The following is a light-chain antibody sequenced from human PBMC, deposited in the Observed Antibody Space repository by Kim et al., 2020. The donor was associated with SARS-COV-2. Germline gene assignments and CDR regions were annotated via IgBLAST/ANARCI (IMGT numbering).Light chain of an antibody. CDR1: QSVSTK. J-gene: IGKJ1*01. V-gene: IGKV3-15*01. CDR3: QQNNNWPRT. CDR2: GAS. Sequence: ETVMTQSPATQSVSPGERATLSCRASQSVSTKVAWYQQRPGQAPRLLIYGASTRATGIPARFSGSGSGTEFTLTISSLQSEDFAVYYCQQNNNWPRTFGQGTKVDIK.